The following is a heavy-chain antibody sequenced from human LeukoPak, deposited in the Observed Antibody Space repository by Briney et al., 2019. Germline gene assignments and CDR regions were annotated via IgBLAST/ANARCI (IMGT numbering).Heavy chain of an antibody. CDR2: ISYDGSNK. V-gene: IGHV3-30*04. J-gene: IGHJ6*04. D-gene: IGHD2-2*03. Sequence: PGGSLRLSCAASGFTFSSYAMHWVRQAPGKGLEWVAVISYDGSNKYYADSVKGRFTISRDNSKNTLYLQMNSLRAEDTAVYYCAREIPVFLGIVVVPAAIARRGGMDVWGKGTTVTVSS. CDR1: GFTFSSYA. CDR3: AREIPVFLGIVVVPAAIARRGGMDV.